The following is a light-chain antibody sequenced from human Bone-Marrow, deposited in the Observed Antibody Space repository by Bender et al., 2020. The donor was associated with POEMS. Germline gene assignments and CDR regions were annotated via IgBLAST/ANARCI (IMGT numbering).Light chain of an antibody. Sequence: QSALTQPASVSGSPGQSITISCRGTSSDVGRYKFVSWYQQHPGKVPKVIIYEGSKRPSGVSNRFSGSKSDNTASLTISGLQAEDEADYYCCSYAGSSTYVFGTGTKVTVL. CDR3: CSYAGSSTYV. J-gene: IGLJ1*01. CDR1: SSDVGRYKF. CDR2: EGS. V-gene: IGLV2-23*01.